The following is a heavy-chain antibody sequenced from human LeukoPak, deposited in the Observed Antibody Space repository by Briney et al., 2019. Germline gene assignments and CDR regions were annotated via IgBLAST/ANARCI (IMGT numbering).Heavy chain of an antibody. J-gene: IGHJ6*03. V-gene: IGHV4-4*07. Sequence: SETLSLTCTVSGGSLNRFYWAWIRQPAGRGLEWIGRIHSGGTTNYNPSLESRLTFSLDTSQNHFSLKLNSVTAADTAGYYCARDSPDGYTSGHYFYYLDVWSKGTTVTVSS. CDR1: GGSLNRFY. CDR2: IHSGGTT. CDR3: ARDSPDGYTSGHYFYYLDV. D-gene: IGHD5-18*01.